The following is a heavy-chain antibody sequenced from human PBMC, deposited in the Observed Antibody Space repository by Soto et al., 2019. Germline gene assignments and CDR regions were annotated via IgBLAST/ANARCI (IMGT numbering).Heavy chain of an antibody. CDR2: ISSSGSTI. V-gene: IGHV3-11*01. Sequence: GGSLRLSCAASGFTFSDYYMSWIRQAPGKGLEWVSYISSSGSTIYYADSVKGRFTISRDNAKNSLYLQMNSLRAEDTAVYYCARADVDIVATTYYFDYWGQGTLVTVSS. D-gene: IGHD5-12*01. J-gene: IGHJ4*02. CDR3: ARADVDIVATTYYFDY. CDR1: GFTFSDYY.